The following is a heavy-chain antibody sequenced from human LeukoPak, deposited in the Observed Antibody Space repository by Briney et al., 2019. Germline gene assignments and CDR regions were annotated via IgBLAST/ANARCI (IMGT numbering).Heavy chain of an antibody. Sequence: GGCLRLSWGASGFTFSNYAMSWVRQAPGKGLEWVSGLTGRGDSAYYADSVKGRFTISRDNSKNTLYLEMNSLRADDTAVYYCAKRGNTISFFDPWGQGTLVTVSS. D-gene: IGHD5-24*01. CDR2: LTGRGDSA. V-gene: IGHV3-23*01. J-gene: IGHJ5*02. CDR3: AKRGNTISFFDP. CDR1: GFTFSNYA.